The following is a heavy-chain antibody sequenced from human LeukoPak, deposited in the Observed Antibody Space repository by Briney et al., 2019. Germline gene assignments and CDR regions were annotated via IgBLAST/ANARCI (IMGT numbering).Heavy chain of an antibody. J-gene: IGHJ4*02. V-gene: IGHV5-51*01. D-gene: IGHD4-17*01. CDR2: IYPGDSDT. Sequence: GEPLKIACKGSGYSFTSYWIGWVRQMPGKGLEWMGIIYPGDSDTRYSPSLQGQVTISADKSISTAYLQWSSLKASDTAMYYCARRAYGDYDNFDYWGQGTLVTVSS. CDR3: ARRAYGDYDNFDY. CDR1: GYSFTSYW.